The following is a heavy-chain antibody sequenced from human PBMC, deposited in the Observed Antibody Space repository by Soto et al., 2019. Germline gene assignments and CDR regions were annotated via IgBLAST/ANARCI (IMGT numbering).Heavy chain of an antibody. D-gene: IGHD2-2*01. CDR3: TTAQLGLFYYYYYMDV. Sequence: GGSLRLSCAASGFTFSNAWMSWVRQAPGKGLEWVGRIKSKTDGGTTDYAAPVKGRFTISRDDSKNTLYLQMNSLKTEDTAVYYCTTAQLGLFYYYYYMDVWGKGTTVTVSS. CDR2: IKSKTDGGTT. V-gene: IGHV3-15*01. J-gene: IGHJ6*03. CDR1: GFTFSNAW.